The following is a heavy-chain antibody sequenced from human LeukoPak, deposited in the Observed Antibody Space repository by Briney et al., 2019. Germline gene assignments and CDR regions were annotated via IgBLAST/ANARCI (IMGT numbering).Heavy chain of an antibody. J-gene: IGHJ4*02. D-gene: IGHD3-22*01. V-gene: IGHV3-23*01. CDR1: GFTFSSYA. CDR2: ISGSGGST. Sequence: GGSLRLSCAASGFTFSSYAMSWVRQAPGKGLEWVSAISGSGGSTYYADSVKGRFTISRDNSKNTLYLQMNSLRAEDTAVYYCAKDHRYYYDSSGYFGYWGQGTLVTVSS. CDR3: AKDHRYYYDSSGYFGY.